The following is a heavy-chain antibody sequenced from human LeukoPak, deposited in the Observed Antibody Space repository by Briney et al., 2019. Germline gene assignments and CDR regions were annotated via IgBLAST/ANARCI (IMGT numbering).Heavy chain of an antibody. CDR1: GFTFSSYD. D-gene: IGHD3-10*01. J-gene: IGHJ4*02. CDR2: IGTAGDT. CDR3: ARGTTELLWFGEPTLYYFDY. V-gene: IGHV3-13*01. Sequence: GGSLRPSCAASGFTFSSYDMHWVRQATGKGLEWVSAIGTAGDTYYPGSVKGRFTISRENAKNSLYLQMNSLRAGDTAVYYCARGTTELLWFGEPTLYYFDYWGQGTLVTVSS.